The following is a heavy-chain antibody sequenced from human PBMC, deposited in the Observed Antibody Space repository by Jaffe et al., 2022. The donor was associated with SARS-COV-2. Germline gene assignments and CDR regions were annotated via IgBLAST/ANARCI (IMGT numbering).Heavy chain of an antibody. CDR2: IYTSGST. Sequence: QVQLQESGPGLVKPSQTLSLTCTVSGGSISSGSYYWSWIRQPAGKGLEWIGRIYTSGSTNYNPSLKSRVTISVDTSKNQFSLKLSSVTAADTAVYYCARDKGGAYALNYYGMDVWGQGTTVTVSS. CDR1: GGSISSGSYY. D-gene: IGHD2-2*01. V-gene: IGHV4-61*02. CDR3: ARDKGGAYALNYYGMDV. J-gene: IGHJ6*02.